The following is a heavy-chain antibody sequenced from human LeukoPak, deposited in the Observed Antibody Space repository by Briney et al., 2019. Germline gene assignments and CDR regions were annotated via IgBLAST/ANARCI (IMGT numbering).Heavy chain of an antibody. Sequence: GGSRRLSCAASGFTFSEYAMSWVRQAPGKRLEWISGITGNGYHTYFADSVKGRFTISRDNSKNTLSLQMNSLRAEDTAVYYCAKAPAAYCTGVTCYSFDYWGLGTLVTVSS. V-gene: IGHV3-23*01. CDR2: ITGNGYHT. D-gene: IGHD2-8*02. CDR1: GFTFSEYA. CDR3: AKAPAAYCTGVTCYSFDY. J-gene: IGHJ4*02.